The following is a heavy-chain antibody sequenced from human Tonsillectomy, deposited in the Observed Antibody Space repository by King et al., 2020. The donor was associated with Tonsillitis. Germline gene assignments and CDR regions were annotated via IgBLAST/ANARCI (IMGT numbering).Heavy chain of an antibody. CDR3: AHRRAGLFFGEYPLDY. V-gene: IGHV2-5*02. D-gene: IGHD3-10*01. Sequence: TLKESGPALVKHTQTLTLKCTFSVFSLSTRGVGVGWIRQPPGKALEWLGILYWDDDYRYSPSLKSRVTITKDTSKNQGVLTMTNMDPVDTATYYCAHRRAGLFFGEYPLDYRGQGTLVTVSS. J-gene: IGHJ4*02. CDR2: LYWDDDY. CDR1: VFSLSTRGVG.